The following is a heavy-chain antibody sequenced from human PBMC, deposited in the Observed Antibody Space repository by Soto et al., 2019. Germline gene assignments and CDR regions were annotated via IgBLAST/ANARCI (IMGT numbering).Heavy chain of an antibody. CDR3: ARDRVFVDGSGSYYYYYGMDV. J-gene: IGHJ6*02. CDR2: MFYGVST. V-gene: IGHV4-39*07. D-gene: IGHD3-10*01. Sequence: SETLSLTCTVSGSSINSSGYYWGWIRQPPGKGLEWIGSMFYGVSTYYNPSLKSRVTVSVDTSKNQFSLKLSSVTAADTAVYYCARDRVFVDGSGSYYYYYGMDVWGQGTTVTVSS. CDR1: GSSINSSGYY.